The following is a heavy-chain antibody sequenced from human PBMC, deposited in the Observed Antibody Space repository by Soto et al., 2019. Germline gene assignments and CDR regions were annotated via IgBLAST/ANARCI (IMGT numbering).Heavy chain of an antibody. J-gene: IGHJ6*02. CDR1: GGSITGGDYY. V-gene: IGHV4-30-4*01. CDR3: ARDRTVLVATTHYYYYAMAV. CDR2: IYYSGST. Sequence: SETLSLTGTVSGGSITGGDYYWSWIRQPPGKGLEWIGYIYYSGSTYYNPSLKSRVTISVDTSKNQFSLKLSSVTAADTAVYYCARDRTVLVATTHYYYYAMAVGGQGTTVTFS. D-gene: IGHD2-15*01.